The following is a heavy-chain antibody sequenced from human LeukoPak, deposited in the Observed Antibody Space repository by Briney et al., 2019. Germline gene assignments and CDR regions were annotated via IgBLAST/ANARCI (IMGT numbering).Heavy chain of an antibody. CDR1: GYSFTSYW. Sequence: GASLQISCKGSGYSFTSYWIGWVRQLPGKGLEWMGIIYPGDSDTRYSPSFQGQVTISADKSISTAYLQWSSLKASDTAMHYCAREGATLFDYWGQGTLVTVSS. J-gene: IGHJ4*02. CDR3: AREGATLFDY. CDR2: IYPGDSDT. D-gene: IGHD1-26*01. V-gene: IGHV5-51*01.